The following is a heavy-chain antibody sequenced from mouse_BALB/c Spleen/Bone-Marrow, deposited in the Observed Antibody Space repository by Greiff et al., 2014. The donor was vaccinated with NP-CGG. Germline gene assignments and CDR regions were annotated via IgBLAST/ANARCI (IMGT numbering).Heavy chain of an antibody. CDR3: NAQNYGYGAWFAY. CDR1: GFNIKDYY. Sequence: VQLQQSGAELVRSGASVKLSCTASGFNIKDYYMHWVKQRPEQGLEWIGWIDPENGDTEHAPKFQGKATMTADTSSNTAYLQLSSLTSEDTSVYYCNAQNYGYGAWFAYWGQGTLVTVSA. J-gene: IGHJ3*01. D-gene: IGHD1-2*01. CDR2: IDPENGDT. V-gene: IGHV14-4*02.